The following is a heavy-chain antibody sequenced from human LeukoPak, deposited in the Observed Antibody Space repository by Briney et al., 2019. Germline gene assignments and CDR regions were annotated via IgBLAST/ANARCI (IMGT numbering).Heavy chain of an antibody. CDR1: GGTFSSYV. CDR3: ARGKDYGDYVY. V-gene: IGHV1-69*05. Sequence: SVNVSYKASGGTFSSYVISGVRQAPGQGREWMGGIIPIFGTANYAQKFQGRVTITTDESTSTAYMELSSLRSEDTAVYYCARGKDYGDYVYWGQGTLVTVSS. D-gene: IGHD4-17*01. CDR2: IIPIFGTA. J-gene: IGHJ4*02.